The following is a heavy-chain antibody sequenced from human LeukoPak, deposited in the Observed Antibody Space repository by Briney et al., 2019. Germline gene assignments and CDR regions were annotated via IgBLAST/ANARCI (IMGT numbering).Heavy chain of an antibody. D-gene: IGHD3-22*01. CDR3: ARDAHYDSLRI. CDR1: GGTFSSYA. CDR2: IIPILGIA. Sequence: EASVKVSCKASGGTFSSYAISWVRQAPGQGLEWMGRIIPILGIANYAQKFQGRVTITADKSTSTAYMELSSLRSDDTAVYYCARDAHYDSLRIWGRGTMVTVSS. V-gene: IGHV1-69*04. J-gene: IGHJ3*02.